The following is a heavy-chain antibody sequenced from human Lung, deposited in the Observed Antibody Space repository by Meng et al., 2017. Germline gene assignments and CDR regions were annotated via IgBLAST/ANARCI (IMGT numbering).Heavy chain of an antibody. J-gene: IGHJ4*02. D-gene: IGHD4-11*01. CDR3: ARGPTTMAHDFDY. CDR2: INHSGST. V-gene: IGHV4-34*01. CDR1: GGSFRDYY. Sequence: VPLQRGGAGRLKPPETRSLSCVVSGGSFRDYYWSWIRQPPGKGLEWIGEINHSGSTNYNPSLESRATISVDTSQNNLSLELSSVTAADSAVYYCARGPTTMAHDFDYWGQGTLVTVSS.